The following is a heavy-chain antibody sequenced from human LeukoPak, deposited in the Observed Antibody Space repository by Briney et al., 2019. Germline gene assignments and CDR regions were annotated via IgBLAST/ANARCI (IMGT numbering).Heavy chain of an antibody. Sequence: SETLSLTCTVSGGSISSSSYYWGWIRQPPGKGLEWIGSIYYSGSTYYNPSLKSRVTISVDASKNQFSLKLSSVTAADTAVYYCARDQYYYGSRTLDYWGQGTLVTVSS. J-gene: IGHJ4*02. CDR1: GGSISSSSYY. CDR3: ARDQYYYGSRTLDY. V-gene: IGHV4-39*07. CDR2: IYYSGST. D-gene: IGHD3-10*01.